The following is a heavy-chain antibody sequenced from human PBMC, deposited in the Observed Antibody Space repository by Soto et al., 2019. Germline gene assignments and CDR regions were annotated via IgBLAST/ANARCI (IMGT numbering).Heavy chain of an antibody. V-gene: IGHV3-53*01. J-gene: IGHJ4*02. CDR2: IYSGGST. CDR1: GFTVNSNY. CDR3: ARDEGPTSGYYT. D-gene: IGHD3-22*01. Sequence: GGSLRLSCAASGFTVNSNYMTWVRQAPGKGLEWVSVIYSGGSTYYADSVKGRFTISRDNSKNTLYLQMNSLRAEDTAVYYCARDEGPTSGYYTWRQGTLVTVSS.